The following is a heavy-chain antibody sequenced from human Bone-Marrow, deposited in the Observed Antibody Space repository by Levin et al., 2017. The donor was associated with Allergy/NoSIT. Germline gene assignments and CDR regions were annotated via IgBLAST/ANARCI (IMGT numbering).Heavy chain of an antibody. CDR2: IIPIFGTA. D-gene: IGHD6-13*01. J-gene: IGHJ4*02. V-gene: IGHV1-69*13. CDR1: GGTFSSYA. Sequence: SVKVSCKASGGTFSSYAISWVRQAPGQGLEWMGGIIPIFGTANYAQKFQGRVTITADESTSTAYMELSSLRSEDTAVYYCARARGYSSSWLEEALFDYWGQGTLVTVSS. CDR3: ARARGYSSSWLEEALFDY.